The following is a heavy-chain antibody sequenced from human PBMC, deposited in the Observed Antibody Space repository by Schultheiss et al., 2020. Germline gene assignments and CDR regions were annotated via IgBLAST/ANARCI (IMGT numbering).Heavy chain of an antibody. CDR1: GGSFSGYY. CDR2: INHSGST. D-gene: IGHD2-2*01. Sequence: SETLSLTCAVYGGSFSGYYWGWIRQPPGKGLEWIGEINHSGSTNYNPSLKSRVTISVDTSKNQFSLQLNSVTAADTAVYYCARGRSGRSSNSCYPFAYWGQGPLVTVSS. CDR3: ARGRSGRSSNSCYPFAY. V-gene: IGHV4-34*01. J-gene: IGHJ4*02.